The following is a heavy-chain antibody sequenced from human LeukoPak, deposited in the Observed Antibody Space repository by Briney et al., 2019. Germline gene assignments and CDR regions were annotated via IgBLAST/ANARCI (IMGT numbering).Heavy chain of an antibody. D-gene: IGHD3-10*01. CDR2: IRSKAYGGTT. V-gene: IGHV3-49*03. CDR1: GFTFDDYA. Sequence: GGSLRLSCTASGFTFDDYAMSWFRQAPGKGLEWVGFIRSKAYGGTTEYAASVKGRFTISRDDSKSIAYLQMNSLKTEDTAVYYCTREFRWGVRVLWPSYFDYWGQGTLVTVSS. J-gene: IGHJ4*02. CDR3: TREFRWGVRVLWPSYFDY.